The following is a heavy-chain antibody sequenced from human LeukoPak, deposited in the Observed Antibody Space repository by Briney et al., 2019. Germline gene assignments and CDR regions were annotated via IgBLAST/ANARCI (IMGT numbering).Heavy chain of an antibody. Sequence: GASMKVSCKASGYTFTSYGISWVRQAPGQGLEWMGWISAYNGNTNYAQKLQGSVTMTTDTSTSTAYMELRSLRSDDTAVYYCARSPGYCSSTSCYVLTDWGQGTLVTVSS. V-gene: IGHV1-18*01. CDR3: ARSPGYCSSTSCYVLTD. CDR2: ISAYNGNT. CDR1: GYTFTSYG. D-gene: IGHD2-2*01. J-gene: IGHJ4*02.